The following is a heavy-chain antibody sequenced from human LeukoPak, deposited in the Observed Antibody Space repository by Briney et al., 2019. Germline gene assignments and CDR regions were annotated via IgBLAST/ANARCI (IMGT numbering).Heavy chain of an antibody. CDR3: ARIYPAGNFFDY. D-gene: IGHD6-19*01. CDR1: GFTFTNFA. V-gene: IGHV3-23*01. CDR2: MGPSGDT. Sequence: GGSLRLSCAGSGFTFTNFAMTWVRQAPGKGLEWVSSMGPSGDTYYVDSVKGRFTISRHNSKNTLYLQMNSLRAEDTAVYYCARIYPAGNFFDYWGQGTLVTVSS. J-gene: IGHJ4*02.